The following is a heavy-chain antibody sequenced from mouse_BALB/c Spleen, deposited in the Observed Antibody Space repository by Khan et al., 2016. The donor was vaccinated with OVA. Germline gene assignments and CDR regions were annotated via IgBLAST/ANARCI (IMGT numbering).Heavy chain of an antibody. CDR3: TRSGYGSFAY. CDR2: INPSSGGT. V-gene: IGHV1S81*02. J-gene: IGHJ3*01. D-gene: IGHD2-2*01. Sequence: QVQLKQSGAELVKPGASVRLSCKASGYTFTSYYLYWVKQRPGQGLEWIGDINPSSGGTNFNEKFKSKATLTVDKSSSTAYIQLNSLTSEDFAVYYCTRSGYGSFAYWGHGTLVTVSA. CDR1: GYTFTSYY.